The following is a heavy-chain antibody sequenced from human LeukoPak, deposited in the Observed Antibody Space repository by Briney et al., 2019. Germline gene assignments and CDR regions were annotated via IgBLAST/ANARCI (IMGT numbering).Heavy chain of an antibody. Sequence: SETLSLTCTVSGGSISSSGYYWGWIRQPPGKGLEWIASIYDSGSTYYNPSLKSRVTVSVDTSKNQLSLKLSSLTAADTAVYYCARHEYSGSYYGLSWFDPWGQGPLVTVSS. CDR3: ARHEYSGSYYGLSWFDP. CDR1: GGSISSSGYY. V-gene: IGHV4-39*01. D-gene: IGHD1-26*01. J-gene: IGHJ5*02. CDR2: IYDSGST.